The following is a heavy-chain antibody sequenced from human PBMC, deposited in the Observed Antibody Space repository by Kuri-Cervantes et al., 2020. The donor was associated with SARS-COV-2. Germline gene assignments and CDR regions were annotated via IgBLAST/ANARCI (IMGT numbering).Heavy chain of an antibody. J-gene: IGHJ3*02. CDR2: IRYDGSNK. V-gene: IGHV3-30*02. CDR3: AKDMYYDSSGFYDAFDI. Sequence: GESLKISCAASGFTFSSYGMHWVRQAPGKGLEWVAFIRYDGSNKYYADSVKGRFTISIDNSKNTLYLQMNSLRAEDTAVYYCAKDMYYDSSGFYDAFDIWGQGTMVTVSS. CDR1: GFTFSSYG. D-gene: IGHD3-22*01.